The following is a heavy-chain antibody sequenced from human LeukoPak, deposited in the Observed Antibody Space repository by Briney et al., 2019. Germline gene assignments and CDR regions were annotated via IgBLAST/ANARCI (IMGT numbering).Heavy chain of an antibody. Sequence: GGSLRLSCAASGFTVSSNYMSWVRQAPGKGLEWVSLIYSGGSTYYADSVKGRFTISRDNAKNSLYLQMNSLRAEDTAVYYCARTYSSGWYFDYWGQGTLVTVSS. J-gene: IGHJ4*02. D-gene: IGHD6-19*01. CDR1: GFTVSSNY. CDR2: IYSGGST. V-gene: IGHV3-66*01. CDR3: ARTYSSGWYFDY.